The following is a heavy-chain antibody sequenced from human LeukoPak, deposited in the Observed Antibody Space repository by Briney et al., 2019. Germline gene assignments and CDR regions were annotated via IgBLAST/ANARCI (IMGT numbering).Heavy chain of an antibody. D-gene: IGHD5-24*01. CDR3: ARGRRDGYFDY. V-gene: IGHV4-34*01. CDR2: INHSGST. J-gene: IGHJ4*02. CDR1: GGSFSGYY. Sequence: SETLSLTCAVYGGSFSGYYWGWIRQPPGKGLEWIGEINHSGSTNYNPSLKSRVTISVDTSKNQFSLKLSSVTAADTAVYYCARGRRDGYFDYWGQGTLVTVSS.